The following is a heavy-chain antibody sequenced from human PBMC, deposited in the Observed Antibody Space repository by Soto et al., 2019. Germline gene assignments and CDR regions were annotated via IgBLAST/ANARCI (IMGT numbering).Heavy chain of an antibody. D-gene: IGHD2-2*01. J-gene: IGHJ4*02. V-gene: IGHV1-69*02. CDR3: VGDGASAAMVS. Sequence: QVQLVQSGAEVKKPGSSVKVSCKASGGTFSSYTISWVRQAPGQGLEWMGRIIPILGIANYAQKFQGRVTITADKSTSTAYMELSSLRAEDTAVYYCVGDGASAAMVSGGQGTLVTVSS. CDR1: GGTFSSYT. CDR2: IIPILGIA.